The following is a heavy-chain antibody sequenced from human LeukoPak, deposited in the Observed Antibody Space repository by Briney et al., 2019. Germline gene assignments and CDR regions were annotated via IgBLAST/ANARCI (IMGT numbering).Heavy chain of an antibody. D-gene: IGHD1-1*01. CDR1: GFTFSDYY. Sequence: GGSLRLSCAASGFTFSDYYMSWIRQAPGKGLEWVSYISSSGSTIYYADSVKSRFTISRDNAKNSLYLQMNSLRAEDTAVYYCVLYMWVRTNPAHWGCDPWGQGTLVTVSS. J-gene: IGHJ5*02. V-gene: IGHV3-11*01. CDR2: ISSSGSTI. CDR3: VLYMWVRTNPAHWGCDP.